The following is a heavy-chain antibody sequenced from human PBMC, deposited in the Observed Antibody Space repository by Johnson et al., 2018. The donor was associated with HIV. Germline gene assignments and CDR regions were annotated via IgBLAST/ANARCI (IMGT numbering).Heavy chain of an antibody. CDR3: AYPREGSSWSNDAFDI. J-gene: IGHJ3*02. CDR1: GFTVSSYG. Sequence: QVQLVESGGGVVQPGRSLRLSCAASGFTVSSYGMYWVRQAPGKGLEWAAFIRYDGSNKYYADSVKGRFTISRDNSKNTLYLQMNSLRAEDTAVYYCAYPREGSSWSNDAFDIWGQGTMVTVSS. V-gene: IGHV3-30*02. CDR2: IRYDGSNK. D-gene: IGHD6-13*01.